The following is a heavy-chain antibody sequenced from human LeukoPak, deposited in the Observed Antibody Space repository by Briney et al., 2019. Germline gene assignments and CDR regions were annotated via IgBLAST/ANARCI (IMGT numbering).Heavy chain of an antibody. D-gene: IGHD6-13*01. J-gene: IGHJ3*02. CDR3: AKVMTSSWYPGAFDI. CDR1: GFTLSSYA. V-gene: IGHV3-23*01. CDR2: ISGSGGST. Sequence: PGGSLRLSCAASGFTLSSYAMSWVRQAPGKGLEWVSAISGSGGSTYYADSVKGRFTISRDNSKNTLYLQMNSLRAEDTAVYYCAKVMTSSWYPGAFDIWGQGTRVTVSS.